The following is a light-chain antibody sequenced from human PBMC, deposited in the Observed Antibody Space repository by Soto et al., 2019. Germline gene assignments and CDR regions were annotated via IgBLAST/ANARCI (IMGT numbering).Light chain of an antibody. CDR2: SAS. CDR1: QGISTF. V-gene: IGKV1-9*01. CDR3: LQLSEYPLT. J-gene: IGKJ4*01. Sequence: DIRLTQSPSFLSASVGDRVTITCRSSQGISTFFAWYQQKPGKAPKLLIFSASTLQSGVPPRFSGSGSGTEFSLTISNLQPEDFATYYCLQLSEYPLTFGGGTDVEIK.